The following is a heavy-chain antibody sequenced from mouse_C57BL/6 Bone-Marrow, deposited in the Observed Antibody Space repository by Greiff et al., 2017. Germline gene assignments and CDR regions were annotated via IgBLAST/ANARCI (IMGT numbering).Heavy chain of an antibody. CDR3: ARDYGSSYWYFDV. CDR1: GYTFTSYD. D-gene: IGHD1-1*01. J-gene: IGHJ1*03. Sequence: VQLQESGPELVKPGASVKLSCKASGYTFTSYDINWVKQRPGQGLEWIGWIYPRDGSTKYTEKFKGKATLTVDTSSSTAYMGLHSLTSEDSAVYFCARDYGSSYWYFDVWGTGTTVTVSS. CDR2: IYPRDGST. V-gene: IGHV1-85*01.